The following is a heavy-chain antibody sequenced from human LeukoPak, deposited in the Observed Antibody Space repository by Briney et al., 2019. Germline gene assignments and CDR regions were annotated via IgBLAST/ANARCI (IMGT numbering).Heavy chain of an antibody. CDR3: ASSSEDGSGSYYMSVYFDY. J-gene: IGHJ4*02. V-gene: IGHV1-69*13. CDR1: GYTFTSYA. CDR2: IIPIFGTA. Sequence: ASVKVSCKASGYTFTSYAISWVRQAPGQGLEWMGGIIPIFGTANYAQKFQGRVTITADESTSTAYMELSSLRSEDTAVYYCASSSEDGSGSYYMSVYFDYWGQGTLVTVSS. D-gene: IGHD3-10*01.